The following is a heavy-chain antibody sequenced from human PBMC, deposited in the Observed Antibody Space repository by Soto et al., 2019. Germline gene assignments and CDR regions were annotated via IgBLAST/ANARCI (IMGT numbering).Heavy chain of an antibody. CDR1: GYTFTSYA. Sequence: ASVKVSCKASGYTFTSYAMHWVRQAPGQRLEWMGWINAGNGNTKYSQKFQGRVTITRDTSASTAYMELSSLRSEDTAVYYCASAFWSGYPAPRPFDYWGQGTLVTVSS. D-gene: IGHD3-3*01. CDR3: ASAFWSGYPAPRPFDY. V-gene: IGHV1-3*01. J-gene: IGHJ4*02. CDR2: INAGNGNT.